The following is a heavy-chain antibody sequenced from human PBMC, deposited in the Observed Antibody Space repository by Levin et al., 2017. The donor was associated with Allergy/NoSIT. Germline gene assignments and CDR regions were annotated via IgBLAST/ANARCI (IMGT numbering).Heavy chain of an antibody. CDR3: AKSLRSAQYYYYGMDV. J-gene: IGHJ6*02. CDR1: GFAFSNFA. Sequence: GESLKISCAASGFAFSNFAMHWVRQAPGKGLEWVAVISSDGNKKLYADSVKDRFIISSDNSKTTLYLQMNSLRVEDTAVYYCAKSLRSAQYYYYGMDVWGQGTTVTVSS. CDR2: ISSDGNKK. V-gene: IGHV3-30*18. D-gene: IGHD3-16*01.